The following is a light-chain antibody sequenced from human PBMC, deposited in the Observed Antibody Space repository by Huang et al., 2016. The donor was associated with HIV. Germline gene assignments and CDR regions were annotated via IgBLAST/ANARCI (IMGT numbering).Light chain of an antibody. V-gene: IGKV3-15*01. CDR2: GTS. CDR1: QSVSTN. CDR3: QQYNNWPPLT. Sequence: EIVMTQSPATLSVSPGERATLSCRASQSVSTNLAWYQQKAGQAPRRLMYGTSTRATGVPARVSGSGSGTEFTLTISSLQSEDFAVYYCQQYNNWPPLTFGGGTRVEIK. J-gene: IGKJ4*01.